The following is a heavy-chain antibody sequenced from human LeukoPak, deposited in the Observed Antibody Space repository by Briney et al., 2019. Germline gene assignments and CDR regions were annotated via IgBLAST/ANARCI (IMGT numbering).Heavy chain of an antibody. J-gene: IGHJ4*02. V-gene: IGHV3-23*01. CDR3: AKETSITMIVVVITPRGYFDY. CDR2: ISGSGGST. Sequence: GGSLRLSCAASGFTFSSYAMSWARQAPGKGLEWVSAISGSGGSTYYADSVKGRFTISRDNSKNTLYLQMNSLRAEDTAVYYCAKETSITMIVVVITPRGYFDYWGQGTLVTVSS. D-gene: IGHD3-22*01. CDR1: GFTFSSYA.